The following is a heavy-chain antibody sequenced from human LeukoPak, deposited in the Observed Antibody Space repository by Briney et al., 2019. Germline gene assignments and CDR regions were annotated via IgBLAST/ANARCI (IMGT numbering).Heavy chain of an antibody. Sequence: GESLKISCKGSGYSCTTYWIGWVRQMPGKGLEWMGIIYPGDSDTRYSPSFQGQVIISADKSISTAYLQWSSLKASDTAMYYCARRAYCGGDCYLDYWGQGTLVTVSS. CDR2: IYPGDSDT. D-gene: IGHD2-21*02. CDR3: ARRAYCGGDCYLDY. CDR1: GYSCTTYW. J-gene: IGHJ4*02. V-gene: IGHV5-51*01.